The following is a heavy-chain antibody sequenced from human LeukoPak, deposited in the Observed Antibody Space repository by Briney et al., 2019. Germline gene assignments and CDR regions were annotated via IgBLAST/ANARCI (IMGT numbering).Heavy chain of an antibody. V-gene: IGHV3-74*01. J-gene: IGHJ4*02. Sequence: PGGSLRLSCAASGFTFSSYWMHWVRQAPGKGLVWVSRINTDGSSTSYADSVKGRFTISRDNAKNALYLQMNSLRAEDTAVYYCASRIAAAGDYWGQGTLVTVSS. D-gene: IGHD6-13*01. CDR3: ASRIAAAGDY. CDR1: GFTFSSYW. CDR2: INTDGSST.